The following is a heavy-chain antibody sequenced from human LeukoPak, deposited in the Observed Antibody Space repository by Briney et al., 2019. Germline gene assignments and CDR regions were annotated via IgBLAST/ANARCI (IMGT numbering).Heavy chain of an antibody. D-gene: IGHD2-2*03. CDR2: IKQDGSEK. J-gene: IGHJ5*02. V-gene: IGHV3-7*01. CDR3: ARDTLDIVVVQAA. Sequence: GGSLRLSCAASGFTFSSYWMSWVRQAPGKGLEWVANIKQDGSEKYYVDSVKGRFTISRDNAKNSLYLQMNSLRAEDTAVYYCARDTLDIVVVQAAWGQGTLVTVSS. CDR1: GFTFSSYW.